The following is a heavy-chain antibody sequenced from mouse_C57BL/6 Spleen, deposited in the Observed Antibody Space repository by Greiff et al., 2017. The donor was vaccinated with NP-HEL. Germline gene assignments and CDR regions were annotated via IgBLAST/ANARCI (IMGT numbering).Heavy chain of an antibody. CDR2: ISSGGSYT. CDR3: ARHYYGSRHFDY. J-gene: IGHJ2*01. D-gene: IGHD1-1*01. V-gene: IGHV5-6*01. CDR1: GFTFSSYG. Sequence: EVKLVESGGDLVKPGGSLKLSCAASGFTFSSYGMSWVRQTPDKRLEWVATISSGGSYTYYPDSVKGRFTISRDNAKNTLYLQMSSLKSEDTAMYYCARHYYGSRHFDYWGQGTTLTVSS.